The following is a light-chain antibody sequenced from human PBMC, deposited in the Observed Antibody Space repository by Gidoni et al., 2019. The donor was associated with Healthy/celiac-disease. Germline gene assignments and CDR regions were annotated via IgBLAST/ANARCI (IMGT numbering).Light chain of an antibody. CDR2: DDS. CDR1: TIGSKS. CDR3: QVWDSSSDHWV. J-gene: IGLJ3*02. V-gene: IGLV3-21*03. Sequence: SYVLTQPPSVSVAPGKTATFTCGGNTIGSKSVHWYQQKPGQAPVLVVYDDSDRPSGIPERFSGSNSGNTATLTISRVEAGDEADYYCQVWDSSSDHWVFGGGTKLTVL.